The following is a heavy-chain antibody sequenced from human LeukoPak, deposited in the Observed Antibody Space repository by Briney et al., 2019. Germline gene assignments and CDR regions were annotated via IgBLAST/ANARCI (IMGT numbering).Heavy chain of an antibody. CDR1: GGSISSYY. D-gene: IGHD2-15*01. CDR2: IYYSGST. V-gene: IGHV4-59*08. Sequence: SETLSLTCTVAGGSISSYYWIWIRQPPGKGLEWIGYIYYSGSTNYNPSLKSRVTISVDTSKNQFSLKLSSVTAADAAVYYCARHVGYYYGMDVWGQGTTVTVSS. J-gene: IGHJ6*02. CDR3: ARHVGYYYGMDV.